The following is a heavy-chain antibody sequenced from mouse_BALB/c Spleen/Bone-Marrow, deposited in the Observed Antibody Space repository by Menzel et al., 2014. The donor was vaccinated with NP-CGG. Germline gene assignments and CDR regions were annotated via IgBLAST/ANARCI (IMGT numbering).Heavy chain of an antibody. J-gene: IGHJ4*01. CDR2: VWTGGST. V-gene: IGHV2-2*02. D-gene: IGHD2-12*01. CDR3: ARIVTTIVLDY. CDR1: GFSLTQYT. Sequence: QVQLKQSGPGLVQPSQSLSITCTVSGFSLTQYTIYWIRQSPGKGLEWLGVVWTGGSTDYNATFISRLTITKDNSKSQVFFKMTSLEPTDTAIYYCARIVTTIVLDYWGQGTSVTVSS.